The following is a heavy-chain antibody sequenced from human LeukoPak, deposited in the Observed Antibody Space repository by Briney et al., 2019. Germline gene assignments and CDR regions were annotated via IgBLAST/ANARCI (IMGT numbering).Heavy chain of an antibody. CDR2: IYSGGST. V-gene: IGHV3-66*01. CDR1: GFTFSSYW. J-gene: IGHJ4*02. D-gene: IGHD6-13*01. CDR3: ARGPSYSSSWYPFDY. Sequence: PGGSLRLSCAASGFTFSSYWMHWVRQAPGKGLEWVSVIYSGGSTYYADSVKGRFTISRDNSKNTLYLQMNSLRAEDTAVYYCARGPSYSSSWYPFDYWGQGTLVTVSS.